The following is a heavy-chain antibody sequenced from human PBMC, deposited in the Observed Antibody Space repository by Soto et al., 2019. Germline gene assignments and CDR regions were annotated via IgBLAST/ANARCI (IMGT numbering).Heavy chain of an antibody. CDR2: VYNSGST. CDR1: GGSISSNY. CDR3: ARYSREAVAGYTLDN. D-gene: IGHD6-13*01. J-gene: IGHJ4*02. V-gene: IGHV4-59*01. Sequence: PSGTLSLTCTVSGGSISSNYWTWIRQPPGKGLEWIGYVYNSGSTNYNPSLKSRVTISEDTSKSQFSLKVNSMTAADPAVYYCARYSREAVAGYTLDNWGQGILVTVSS.